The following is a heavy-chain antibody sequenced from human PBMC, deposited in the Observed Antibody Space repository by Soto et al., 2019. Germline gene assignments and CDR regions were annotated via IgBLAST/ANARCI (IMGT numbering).Heavy chain of an antibody. CDR3: ARGWSLQSPMLL. CDR1: GGTFSSYA. CDR2: IIPIFGTA. Sequence: SVKVSFTASGGTFSSYAISWVRQAPGQGLEWMGGIIPIFGTANYAQKFQGRVTITADESTSTAYMELSSLRSEDTAVYYCARGWSLQSPMLLWGQGTLVTVSS. D-gene: IGHD3-16*01. V-gene: IGHV1-69*01. J-gene: IGHJ4*02.